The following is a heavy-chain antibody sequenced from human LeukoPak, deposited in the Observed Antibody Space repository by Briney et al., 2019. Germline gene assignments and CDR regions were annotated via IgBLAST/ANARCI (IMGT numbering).Heavy chain of an antibody. D-gene: IGHD2-15*01. CDR3: AREDCSGGSCNFDY. CDR1: GGTFSSYA. V-gene: IGHV1-69*13. J-gene: IGHJ4*02. CDR2: IIPIFGTA. Sequence: SVTVSCKASGGTFSSYAISWVRQAPGQGLEWMGGIIPIFGTANYAQKFQGRVTITADESTSTAYMELSSLRSEDTAVYYCAREDCSGGSCNFDYWGQGTLVTVSS.